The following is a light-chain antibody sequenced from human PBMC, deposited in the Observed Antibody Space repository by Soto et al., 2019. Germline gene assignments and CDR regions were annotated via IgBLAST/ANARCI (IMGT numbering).Light chain of an antibody. CDR1: QSVRSSY. CDR2: GAS. V-gene: IGKV3-20*01. CDR3: QQYGDMCT. J-gene: IGKJ1*01. Sequence: VFPKHPCTLSLSPGEPDTPHCRASQSVRSSYLAWYHQQPGQAPRLLIHGASRRATGIPDRFSGSGSGTDFTLTINRLEPGDFAVYFCQQYGDMCTFGQGTKL.